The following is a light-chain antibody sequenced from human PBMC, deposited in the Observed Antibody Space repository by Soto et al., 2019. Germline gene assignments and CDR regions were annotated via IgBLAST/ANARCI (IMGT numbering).Light chain of an antibody. J-gene: IGLJ1*01. CDR2: GDS. CDR1: SSNIGPDYD. Sequence: QSALTQPPSVSGAPGQRVTISCTGSSSNIGPDYDVHWYQQLPGTAPKLLIYGDSNRPSGVPDRFSGSRSGTSASLAITGLQAEDEADYYCQSWDSSLSASVFGSGTKLTVL. V-gene: IGLV1-40*01. CDR3: QSWDSSLSASV.